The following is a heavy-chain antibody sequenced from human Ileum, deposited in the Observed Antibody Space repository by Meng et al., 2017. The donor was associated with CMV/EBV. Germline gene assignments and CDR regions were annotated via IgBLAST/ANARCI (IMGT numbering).Heavy chain of an antibody. CDR1: GGSFGGYC. CDR2: IKHSGST. Sequence: QVASRQSGVGRVTPAETLALTRAVSGGSFGGYCWSWIRQPPAKGLEWIGEIKHSGSTNHNPSLMSRVTISVDTSKNQFSLKLSSVIAAHTAVYYCARGRGNDYGDPERWFDPWGQGTLVTVSS. V-gene: IGHV4-34*02. J-gene: IGHJ5*02. CDR3: ARGRGNDYGDPERWFDP. D-gene: IGHD4-17*01.